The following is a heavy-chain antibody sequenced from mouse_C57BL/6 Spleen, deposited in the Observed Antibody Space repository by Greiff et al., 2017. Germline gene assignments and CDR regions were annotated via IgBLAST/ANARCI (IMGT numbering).Heavy chain of an antibody. CDR2: IYPGGGYT. CDR3: ARSAYYYGSSSHFDV. Sequence: VQLQQSGAELVRPGTSVKMSCKASGYTFTNYWIGWAKQRPGHGLEWIGDIYPGGGYTNYNEKFKGKATLTDDKSSSTAYMQFSSLTSEDSAIYYCARSAYYYGSSSHFDVWGTGTTVTVSS. CDR1: GYTFTNYW. V-gene: IGHV1-63*01. D-gene: IGHD1-1*01. J-gene: IGHJ1*03.